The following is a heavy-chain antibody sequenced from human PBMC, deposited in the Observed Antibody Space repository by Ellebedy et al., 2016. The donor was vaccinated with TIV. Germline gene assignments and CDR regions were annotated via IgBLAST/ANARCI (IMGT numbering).Heavy chain of an antibody. D-gene: IGHD2-15*01. CDR2: ISEGGTYT. V-gene: IGHV3-11*06. CDR3: ARDDGRIFCGGGRCYSGYLEY. J-gene: IGHJ4*02. CDR1: GFTFSKHS. Sequence: GESLKISXAASGFTFSKHSMSWIRQAPGKGLEWVSAISEGGTYTHYAGSVKGRFTISRDNPKTSLYLQMSSLRAEDTAVYYCARDDGRIFCGGGRCYSGYLEYWGQGTLVTVSS.